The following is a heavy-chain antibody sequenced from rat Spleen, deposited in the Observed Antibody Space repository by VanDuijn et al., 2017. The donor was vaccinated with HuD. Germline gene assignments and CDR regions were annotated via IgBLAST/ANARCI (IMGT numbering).Heavy chain of an antibody. V-gene: IGHV5-29*01. CDR3: ARREQLGGYFDY. CDR2: ISSDGGRN. Sequence: EVQLVESGGGLVQPGRSLKLSCAASGFTFSDYGMAWVRQAPTKGLEWVATISSDGGRNFDRDSVKGRFTISRDTAKSTLYLQMDSLRSEDTATYYCARREQLGGYFDYWGQGVMVTVSS. J-gene: IGHJ2*01. CDR1: GFTFSDYG. D-gene: IGHD1-10*01.